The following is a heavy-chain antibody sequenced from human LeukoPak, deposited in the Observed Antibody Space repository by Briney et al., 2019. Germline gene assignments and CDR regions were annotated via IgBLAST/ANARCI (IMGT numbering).Heavy chain of an antibody. Sequence: GASVKVSFKASGYTFTSYGISWVRQAPGQGVEWMGWISAYNGGTYYAQNLQGRVTMTTDTSTSTAYMELRSLRSDDTAVYYCARDQGVAVAGTFDNWGQGTLVTVSS. CDR3: ARDQGVAVAGTFDN. CDR1: GYTFTSYG. V-gene: IGHV1-18*01. J-gene: IGHJ4*02. CDR2: ISAYNGGT. D-gene: IGHD6-19*01.